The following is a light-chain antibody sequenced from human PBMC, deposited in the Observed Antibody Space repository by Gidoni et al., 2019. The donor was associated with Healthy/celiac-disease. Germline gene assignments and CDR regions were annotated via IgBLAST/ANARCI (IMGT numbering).Light chain of an antibody. V-gene: IGLV1-44*01. CDR1: SSNIGSNT. CDR3: AAWDDSLNGVV. CDR2: SNN. Sequence: QSVLTQPPSASGTPGPRVTISCSGSSSNIGSNTVNWYQQLPGTAPTLLIYSNNPRPSGVPDRFSGSKSGTSASLAISGLQSEDEADYYCAAWDDSLNGVVFGGGTKLTVL. J-gene: IGLJ2*01.